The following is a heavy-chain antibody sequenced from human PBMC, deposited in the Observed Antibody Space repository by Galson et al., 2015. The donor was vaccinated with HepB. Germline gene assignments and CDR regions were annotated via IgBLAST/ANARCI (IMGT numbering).Heavy chain of an antibody. CDR2: ISTSTGYT. CDR3: ARVTGGDGFDL. D-gene: IGHD1-26*01. V-gene: IGHV3-11*06. CDR1: GFTFSDYY. J-gene: IGHJ3*01. Sequence: SLRLSCAASGFTFSDYYMSWIRQAPGKGLEWLSYISTSTGYTNYADSVKGRFTISRDNAENLLYLQMNSLRVDDTAVYYCARVTGGDGFDLWGQGTMVSVSS.